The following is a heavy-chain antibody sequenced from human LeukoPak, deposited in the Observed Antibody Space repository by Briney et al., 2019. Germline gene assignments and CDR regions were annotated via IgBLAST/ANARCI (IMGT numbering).Heavy chain of an antibody. V-gene: IGHV4-34*01. D-gene: IGHD3-22*01. CDR2: INHSGST. CDR1: GGSFSGYY. J-gene: IGHJ4*02. Sequence: SETLSLTCAVYGGSFSGYYWSWIRQPPGKGLEWIGEINHSGSTNYNPSLKSRVTISVDTSKNQFSLKLSSVTAADTAVYYCAGRRTVVVLHWGQGTLVNFSS. CDR3: AGRRTVVVLH.